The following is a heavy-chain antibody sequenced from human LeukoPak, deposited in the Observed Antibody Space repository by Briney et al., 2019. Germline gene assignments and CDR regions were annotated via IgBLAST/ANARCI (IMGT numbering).Heavy chain of an antibody. J-gene: IGHJ6*03. CDR3: AREIVTTDNYYYMDV. CDR2: INWNGDRT. V-gene: IGHV3-20*04. D-gene: IGHD4-17*01. CDR1: GFTFSSSG. Sequence: GSLRLSCAASGFTFSSSGMTWVRQAPGKGLEWVSGINWNGDRTGYADSVKGRFTISRDNAKNSLYLQMNSLRVEDTALYYCAREIVTTDNYYYMDVWGKGTTVTVSS.